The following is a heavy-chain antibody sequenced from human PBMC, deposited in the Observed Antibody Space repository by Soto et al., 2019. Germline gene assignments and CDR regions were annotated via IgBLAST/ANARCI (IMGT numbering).Heavy chain of an antibody. V-gene: IGHV1-18*01. J-gene: IGHJ5*02. CDR3: AISNDFYNWFDP. Sequence: ASVKVSCKASGYTFTSYGISWVRQAPGQGLEWMGWISAYNGNTNYAQKLQGRVTMTTDTSTSTAYMELRSLRSDDTAVYYCAISNDFYNWFDPWGQGTLVTVSS. D-gene: IGHD3-3*01. CDR2: ISAYNGNT. CDR1: GYTFTSYG.